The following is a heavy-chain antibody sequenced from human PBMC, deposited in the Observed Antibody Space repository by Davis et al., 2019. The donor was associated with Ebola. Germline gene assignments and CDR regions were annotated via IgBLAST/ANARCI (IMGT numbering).Heavy chain of an antibody. D-gene: IGHD6-6*01. CDR2: IIPILGIA. V-gene: IGHV1-69*10. J-gene: IGHJ2*01. CDR3: VSGLVRGESYWYFDL. CDR1: GGTFSSYA. Sequence: SVKVSCKASGGTFSSYAISWVRQAPGQGLEWMGGIIPILGIANYAQKFQGRVTITADESTNTAYMELSSLRSEDTAVYYCVSGLVRGESYWYFDLWGRGTLVTVSS.